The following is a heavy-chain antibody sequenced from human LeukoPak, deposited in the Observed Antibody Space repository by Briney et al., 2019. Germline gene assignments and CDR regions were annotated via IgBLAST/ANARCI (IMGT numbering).Heavy chain of an antibody. CDR1: GFTFSSYS. V-gene: IGHV3-21*01. CDR3: ARVGCRGGSCSSRGDYYYGMDV. CDR2: ISSSGNSI. Sequence: GESLRLSCTASGFTFSSYSMNWVRQAPGKGLEWVSSISSSGNSISYPDSVKGRFTISRDNAKNSLYLQMSSLRAEDTAVYYCARVGCRGGSCSSRGDYYYGMDVWGQGTTVTVSS. J-gene: IGHJ6*02. D-gene: IGHD2-15*01.